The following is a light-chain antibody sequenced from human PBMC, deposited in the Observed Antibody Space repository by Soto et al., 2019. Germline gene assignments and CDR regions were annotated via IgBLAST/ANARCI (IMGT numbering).Light chain of an antibody. J-gene: IGKJ1*01. CDR2: AAS. CDR3: QQYGSSRT. V-gene: IGKV3-20*01. Sequence: EIVMTHSPASLSVSPGERVTLSCRASQSVNNNLAWYQQRPGQAPRLLMYAASTRATGIPARYSGSGSGTDFTLTISRLEPQDFAVYYCQQYGSSRTFGQGTKVDIK. CDR1: QSVNNN.